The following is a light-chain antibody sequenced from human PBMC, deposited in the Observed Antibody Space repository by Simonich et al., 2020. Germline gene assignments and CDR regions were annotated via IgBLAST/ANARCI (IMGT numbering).Light chain of an antibody. CDR2: WAS. J-gene: IGKJ2*01. CDR1: QSVLYSSNNKNY. CDR3: QQYYSTPPYT. V-gene: IGKV4-1*01. Sequence: DIVMTQSPDSLAVSLGERATINCKSSQSVLYSSNNKNYLAWYQQKQGQPPKLLIYWASTRESGVPDRFSGSGSGTDFTLTISSLQAGDVAVYYCQQYYSTPPYTFGQGTKLEIK.